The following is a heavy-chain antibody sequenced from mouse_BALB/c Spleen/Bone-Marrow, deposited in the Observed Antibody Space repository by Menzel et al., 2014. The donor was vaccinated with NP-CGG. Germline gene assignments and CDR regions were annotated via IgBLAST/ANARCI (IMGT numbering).Heavy chain of an antibody. CDR2: INPDSSRI. CDR3: ARPGYYGYQDV. V-gene: IGHV4-1*02. CDR1: GFDFSGYW. J-gene: IGHJ1*01. Sequence: EVKLMESGGGLVQPGGSLKLSCAASGFDFSGYWMTWVRQAPGKGLEWIGEINPDSSRINYTPSLKDKFIISRDNAKNALYLQMSKVRSEDTALYYCARPGYYGYQDVWGAGTTVTVSS. D-gene: IGHD1-2*01.